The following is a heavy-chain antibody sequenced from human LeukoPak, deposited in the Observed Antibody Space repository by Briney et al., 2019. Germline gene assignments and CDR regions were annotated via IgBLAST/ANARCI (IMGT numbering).Heavy chain of an antibody. D-gene: IGHD5-18*01. CDR2: IFPSGGEI. V-gene: IGHV3-23*01. CDR3: VTYRQVMLPFEA. Sequence: GGSLRLSCAASGFTFTHYGMNWVRQPRGKGLEWVSSIFPSGGEIHYADSVRGRFTISRDNSKSTLSLQMNSLRAEDTAIYYCVTYRQVMLPFEAWGQGTLVTVSS. J-gene: IGHJ5*02. CDR1: GFTFTHYG.